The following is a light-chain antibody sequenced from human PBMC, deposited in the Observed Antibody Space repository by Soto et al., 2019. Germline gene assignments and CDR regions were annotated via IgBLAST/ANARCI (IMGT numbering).Light chain of an antibody. V-gene: IGLV2-23*01. J-gene: IGLJ1*01. CDR2: EGS. CDR1: SSDVGSYNL. CDR3: CSYADSSTFYV. Sequence: SALTQPASVSGSPGQSITISCTGTSSDVGSYNLVSWYQQHPGKAPKVMIYEGSKRPSGVSNRFSGSKSGNTASLTISGLQAEDEADYYCCSYADSSTFYVFGAGTKVTVL.